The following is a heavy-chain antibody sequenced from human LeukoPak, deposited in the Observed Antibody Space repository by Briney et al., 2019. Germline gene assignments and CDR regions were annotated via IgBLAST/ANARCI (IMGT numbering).Heavy chain of an antibody. V-gene: IGHV4-59*01. D-gene: IGHD1-26*01. CDR2: IYYSGST. CDR1: GGSISSYY. Sequence: SETLSLTCTVSGGSISSYYWSWIRQPPGKGLEWIGYIYYSGSTNYNPSLKSRVTISVDTSKNQFSLKLSSVTAADTAVYYCARVKWELPWVFDYWGQGTLVTVSS. CDR3: ARVKWELPWVFDY. J-gene: IGHJ4*02.